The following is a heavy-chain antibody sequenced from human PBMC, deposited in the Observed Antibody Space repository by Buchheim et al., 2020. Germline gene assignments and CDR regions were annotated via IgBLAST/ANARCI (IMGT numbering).Heavy chain of an antibody. J-gene: IGHJ4*02. Sequence: EVQLVDSGGGLVRPGGSLRLSCAASGFTFNRYWMNWVRQAPGKGLEWVANIKGAGSETNYVGSVKGRFTLSTDNSKNSLYLQMNSLRDDDSAVYFCAGGSGWLIDSWGQGTL. CDR3: AGGSGWLIDS. CDR1: GFTFNRYW. D-gene: IGHD6-19*01. CDR2: IKGAGSET. V-gene: IGHV3-7*04.